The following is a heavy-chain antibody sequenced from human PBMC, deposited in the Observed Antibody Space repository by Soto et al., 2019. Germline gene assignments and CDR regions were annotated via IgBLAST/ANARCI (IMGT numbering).Heavy chain of an antibody. J-gene: IGHJ4*02. CDR1: GFTFSDYS. CDR2: ISSSSNYI. V-gene: IGHV3-21*01. D-gene: IGHD6-6*01. Sequence: GGSLRLSCAASGFTFSDYSINWVRQAPGKGLEWVSFISSSSNYIYYADSVKGRFTISRDNAKNSLFLQMNSLKAEDTAVYFCAGTYSSSSPFDYWGLGTPVTVS. CDR3: AGTYSSSSPFDY.